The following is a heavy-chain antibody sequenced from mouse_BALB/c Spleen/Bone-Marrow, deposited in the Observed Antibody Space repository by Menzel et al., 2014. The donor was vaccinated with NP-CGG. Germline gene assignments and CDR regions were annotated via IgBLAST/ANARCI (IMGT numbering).Heavy chain of an antibody. CDR3: ARGGISVDY. Sequence: QVQLQQPGAELVRPGSSVKISCKASGYAFSVYWMNWVKQRPGQGLEWIGQIYPGDGDTNYNGKFKGRATLTADKSSNTAYMQLSSLTSEDSAVYFCARGGISVDYWGQGTTLTVS. J-gene: IGHJ2*01. CDR2: IYPGDGDT. V-gene: IGHV1-80*01. CDR1: GYAFSVYW.